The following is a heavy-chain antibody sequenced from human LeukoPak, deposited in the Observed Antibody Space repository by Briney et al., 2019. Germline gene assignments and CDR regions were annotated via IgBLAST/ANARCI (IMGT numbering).Heavy chain of an antibody. J-gene: IGHJ4*02. CDR2: ITGSGGST. CDR1: GFTFSSYA. D-gene: IGHD2-15*01. Sequence: PGGSLRLSCAASGFTFSSYAMGWVRQAPGKGQEWVSLITGSGGSTFYADSVKSRFTISRDNSKSTLYLQMNSLRAEDTAVYYCARDSRDIAWYFDFWGQGTLVTVSS. CDR3: ARDSRDIAWYFDF. V-gene: IGHV3-23*01.